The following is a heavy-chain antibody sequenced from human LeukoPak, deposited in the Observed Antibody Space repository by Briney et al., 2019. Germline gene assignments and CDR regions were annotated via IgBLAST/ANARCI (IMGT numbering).Heavy chain of an antibody. V-gene: IGHV3-20*04. J-gene: IGHJ4*02. CDR2: INWNGGST. CDR3: ARTLLWELQPYYFDY. CDR1: GFTLDDYG. D-gene: IGHD1-26*01. Sequence: GGSLRLSCAASGFTLDDYGMSWVRQAPGKGLEWVSGINWNGGSTGYADSVKGRFTISRDNAKNSLYLQMNSLRAEDTALYYCARTLLWELQPYYFDYWGQGTLVTVSS.